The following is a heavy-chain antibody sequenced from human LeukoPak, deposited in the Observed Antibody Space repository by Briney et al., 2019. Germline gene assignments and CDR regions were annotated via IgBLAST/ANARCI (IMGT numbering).Heavy chain of an antibody. CDR1: GFTLSSYA. J-gene: IGHJ4*02. CDR2: ISGSGGST. V-gene: IGHV3-23*01. D-gene: IGHD3-10*01. CDR3: AKDIGMVRETFDY. Sequence: PGGSLRLSCAASGFTLSSYAMSWVRQAPGKGLEWVSAISGSGGSTYYADSVKGRFTISRDNSKNTLYLQMNSLRAEDTAVYYCAKDIGMVRETFDYWGQGTLVTVSS.